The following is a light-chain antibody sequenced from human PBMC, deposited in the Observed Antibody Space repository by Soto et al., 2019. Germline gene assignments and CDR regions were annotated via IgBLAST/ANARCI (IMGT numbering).Light chain of an antibody. CDR3: QQYDNYSWI. CDR1: QSIRYA. CDR2: DAS. V-gene: IGKV1-5*01. Sequence: DIQLTQSPSTLSASVGDRVTITCRASQSIRYALAWYQQEPGKAPKVLVYDASILASGVSSRFSGSGSGTEFTLTISGLRPDDFVDYYCQQYDNYSWIFGQGTRV. J-gene: IGKJ1*01.